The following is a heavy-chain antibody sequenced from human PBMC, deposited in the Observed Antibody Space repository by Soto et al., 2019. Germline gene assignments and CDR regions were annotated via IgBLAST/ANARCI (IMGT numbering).Heavy chain of an antibody. V-gene: IGHV4-61*01. CDR2: IYYSGST. CDR1: GGSVSSGSYY. Sequence: SETLSLTCTVSGGSVSSGSYYWSWILQPPGKGLEGIGYIYYSGSTNYNPSLKSRVTISVDTSKNQFSLKLSSVTAADTAVYYCARERGYCTNGVCYTLYWFDPWGQGTLVTVSS. CDR3: ARERGYCTNGVCYTLYWFDP. J-gene: IGHJ5*02. D-gene: IGHD2-8*01.